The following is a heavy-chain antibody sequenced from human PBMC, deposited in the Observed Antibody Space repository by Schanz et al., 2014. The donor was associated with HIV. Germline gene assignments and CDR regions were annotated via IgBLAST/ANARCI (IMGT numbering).Heavy chain of an antibody. CDR3: ANEEVPNDY. CDR2: ISWKSDSI. Sequence: EVQLVESGGGLVQPGRSLRLSCAASGFTFDDYVMHWVRQAPGKGLEWVSGISWKSDSIGYADSVKGRFTISRDNAKNTLYLQMNSLRAEDTAVYYCANEEVPNDYWGQGTLVTVSS. J-gene: IGHJ4*02. CDR1: GFTFDDYV. V-gene: IGHV3-9*01.